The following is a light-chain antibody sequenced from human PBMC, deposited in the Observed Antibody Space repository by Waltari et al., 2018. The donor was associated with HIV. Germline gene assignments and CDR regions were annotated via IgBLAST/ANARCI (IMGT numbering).Light chain of an antibody. CDR3: SSYTSSSTLV. V-gene: IGLV2-14*01. CDR2: DVS. Sequence: QSALTQPASVSGSPGQSITISCTGTSSDVGGYNYVSWYQQHPGKAPKLMIYDVSNRRSGVSNRFSGSKSGNTASLIISGLQAEDEADYYCSSYTSSSTLVFGGGTKLTVL. CDR1: SSDVGGYNY. J-gene: IGLJ3*02.